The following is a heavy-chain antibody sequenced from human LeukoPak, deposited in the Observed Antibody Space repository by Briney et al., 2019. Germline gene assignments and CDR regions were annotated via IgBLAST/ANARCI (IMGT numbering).Heavy chain of an antibody. CDR3: ARDSSGSYSNFDY. CDR1: GFTFSSYA. J-gene: IGHJ4*02. V-gene: IGHV3-30-3*01. Sequence: GSLRLSCAASGFTFSSYAVHWVRQAPGKELEWVAVISYDGSNKYYADSVKGRFTISRDNSKNTLYLQMNSLRAEDTAVYYCARDSSGSYSNFDYWGQGTLVTVSS. D-gene: IGHD1-26*01. CDR2: ISYDGSNK.